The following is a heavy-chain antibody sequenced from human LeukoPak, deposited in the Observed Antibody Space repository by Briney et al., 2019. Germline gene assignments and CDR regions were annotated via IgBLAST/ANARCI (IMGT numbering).Heavy chain of an antibody. Sequence: GASVKVSCKTSGYTFTRYYMQWVRQAPGHGLEWMGIINPISGATDYAQKFQGRVTMTRDTSISTAYMELSRLRSDDTAVYYCARVAADYYDSSGFSYWGQGTLVTVSS. V-gene: IGHV1-2*02. D-gene: IGHD3-22*01. CDR2: INPISGAT. J-gene: IGHJ4*02. CDR3: ARVAADYYDSSGFSY. CDR1: GYTFTRYY.